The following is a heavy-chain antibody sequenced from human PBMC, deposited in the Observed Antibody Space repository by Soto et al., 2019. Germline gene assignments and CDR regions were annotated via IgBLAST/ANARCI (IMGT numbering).Heavy chain of an antibody. Sequence: GGSLRLSCAASGFTFSSYAMHWVRQAPGKGLEWVAVISYDGSNKYYADSVKGRFTISRDNSKSTLYLQMNSLRAEDTAVYYCAKAREVTLVRVPSSYWGQGTLVTVSS. D-gene: IGHD3-10*01. J-gene: IGHJ4*02. CDR3: AKAREVTLVRVPSSY. CDR1: GFTFSSYA. V-gene: IGHV3-30-3*01. CDR2: ISYDGSNK.